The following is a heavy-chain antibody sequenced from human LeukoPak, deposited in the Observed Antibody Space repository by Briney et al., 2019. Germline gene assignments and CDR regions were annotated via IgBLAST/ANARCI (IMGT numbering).Heavy chain of an antibody. D-gene: IGHD3-10*01. J-gene: IGHJ4*02. CDR3: AREVSGGTFDY. CDR2: IYSGGST. V-gene: IGHV3-66*01. Sequence: PGGSLRLSCAASGFTVSSNYMSWVRQAPGKGLEWVSVIYSGGSTYYADSVKGRFTISRDNSKNTLYLQMNSLRAEDTAVYYCAREVSGGTFDYWGQGTLVTVSS. CDR1: GFTVSSNY.